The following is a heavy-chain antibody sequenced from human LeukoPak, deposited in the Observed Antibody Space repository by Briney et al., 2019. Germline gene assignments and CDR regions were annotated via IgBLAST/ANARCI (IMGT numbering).Heavy chain of an antibody. J-gene: IGHJ4*02. CDR3: AKPGHYGDYV. Sequence: GGSLRLSCAASRFTFSSYAMSWVRRAPGKGLEWVSAISGSGGSTYYADSVKGRFTISRDNSKNTLYLQMNSLRAEDTAVYYCAKPGHYGDYVWGQGTLVTVSS. CDR1: RFTFSSYA. D-gene: IGHD4-17*01. V-gene: IGHV3-23*01. CDR2: ISGSGGST.